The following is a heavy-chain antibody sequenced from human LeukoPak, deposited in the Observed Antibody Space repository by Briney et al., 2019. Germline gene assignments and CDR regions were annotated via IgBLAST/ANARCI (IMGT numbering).Heavy chain of an antibody. V-gene: IGHV1-69*13. D-gene: IGHD4-11*01. Sequence: ASVKLSCKASGYTFTGYFMHWVRHAPGQGLEWMGGIIPIFGTANYAQKFQGRVTITADESTSTAYMELSSLRSEDTAVYYCARVGTLDYHFDYWGQGTLVTVSS. CDR3: ARVGTLDYHFDY. J-gene: IGHJ4*02. CDR2: IIPIFGTA. CDR1: GYTFTGYF.